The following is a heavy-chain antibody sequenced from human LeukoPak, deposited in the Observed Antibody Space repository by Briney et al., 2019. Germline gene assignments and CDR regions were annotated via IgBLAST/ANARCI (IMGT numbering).Heavy chain of an antibody. J-gene: IGHJ4*02. CDR3: ARSVVGANWAFNSD. CDR1: GGSISSYY. D-gene: IGHD1-26*01. CDR2: IYYSGST. Sequence: PSQTLSLTCTVSGGSISSYYWSWIRQPPGKGLEWIGYIYYSGSTNYNPSLKSRVTISVDTSKNQFSLKLSSVTAADTAVYYCARSVVGANWAFNSDWGQGTLVTVSS. V-gene: IGHV4-59*08.